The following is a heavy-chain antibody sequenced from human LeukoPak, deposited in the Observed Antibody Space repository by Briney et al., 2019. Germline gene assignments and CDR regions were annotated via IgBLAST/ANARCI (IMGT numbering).Heavy chain of an antibody. Sequence: TGGSLRLSCAASGFTFSDYYMSWIRQAPGKGLEWISYISSSSSYTNYADSVKGRFTISRDNAKNSLYLQMNSLRAEDTVVYYCARVRGSVSYPYYLDYWGQGTLVTVSS. D-gene: IGHD3-10*01. V-gene: IGHV3-11*06. J-gene: IGHJ4*02. CDR2: ISSSSSYT. CDR1: GFTFSDYY. CDR3: ARVRGSVSYPYYLDY.